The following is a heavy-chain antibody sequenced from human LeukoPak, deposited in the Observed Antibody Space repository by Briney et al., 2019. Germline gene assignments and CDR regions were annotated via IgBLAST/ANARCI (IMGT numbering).Heavy chain of an antibody. Sequence: PSETLSLTCAVYGGSFSGYYWSWIRQPPGKGLEWIGSIYYSGSTYYNPSLKSRVTISVDTSKNQFSLKLSSVTAADTAVYYCARSPSYYSSSWYSGWFDPWGQGTLATVSS. J-gene: IGHJ5*02. CDR3: ARSPSYYSSSWYSGWFDP. D-gene: IGHD6-13*01. V-gene: IGHV4-34*01. CDR2: IYYSGST. CDR1: GGSFSGYY.